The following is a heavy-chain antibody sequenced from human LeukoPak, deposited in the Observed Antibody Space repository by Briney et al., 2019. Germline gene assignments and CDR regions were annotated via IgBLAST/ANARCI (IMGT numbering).Heavy chain of an antibody. Sequence: PSETLSLTCTVSGGSISSSSYYWGWIRQPPGKGLEWIGSIYYSGSTYYNPSLKSRVTISVDTSKNQFSLKLSSVTAADTAVYYCAREGPSYDSSGYYDTEPDYWGQGTLVTVSS. V-gene: IGHV4-39*07. CDR1: GGSISSSSYY. CDR3: AREGPSYDSSGYYDTEPDY. CDR2: IYYSGST. J-gene: IGHJ4*02. D-gene: IGHD3-22*01.